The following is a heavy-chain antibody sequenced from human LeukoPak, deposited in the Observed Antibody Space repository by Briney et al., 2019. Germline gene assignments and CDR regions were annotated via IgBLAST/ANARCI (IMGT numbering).Heavy chain of an antibody. V-gene: IGHV3-74*01. J-gene: IGHJ4*02. Sequence: GGSLRLTCAASGFTFSDYWIHWFGQAPGKGLVWVSRIITDGSITNYADSVKGRFSISRDNAKNTLYLQMSSLRAEDTAVYYCARDRGPRTGFMVREAYDYWGQGTLVTVSS. D-gene: IGHD3-10*01. CDR3: ARDRGPRTGFMVREAYDY. CDR1: GFTFSDYW. CDR2: IITDGSIT.